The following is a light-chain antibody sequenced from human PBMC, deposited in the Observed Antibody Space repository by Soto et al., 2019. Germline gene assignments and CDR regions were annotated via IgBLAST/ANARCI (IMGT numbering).Light chain of an antibody. CDR1: SSDVGGYNY. CDR2: DVS. V-gene: IGLV2-14*01. CDR3: SSYTSSSTLV. J-gene: IGLJ2*01. Sequence: QSVLSQPASVSGSPGQSITISCTGTSSDVGGYNYVSWYQQRPGKAPKLMIYDVSNRPSGVSNRFSGSKSGNTASRTISGRQAEDEAEYYCSSYTSSSTLVFGGGTQLTV.